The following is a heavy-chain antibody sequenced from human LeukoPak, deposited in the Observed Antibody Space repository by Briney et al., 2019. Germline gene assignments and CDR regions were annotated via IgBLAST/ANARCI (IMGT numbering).Heavy chain of an antibody. CDR3: ASVSLGYSGYDSSGDAHDY. CDR2: INHSGST. V-gene: IGHV4-34*01. J-gene: IGHJ4*02. CDR1: GGSFSGYY. D-gene: IGHD5-12*01. Sequence: SETLPLTCAVYGGSFSGYYWSWIRQPPGKGLEWIGEINHSGSTNYNPSLKSRVTISVDTSKNQFSLKLSSVTAADTAVYYCASVSLGYSGYDSSGDAHDYWGQGTLVTVSS.